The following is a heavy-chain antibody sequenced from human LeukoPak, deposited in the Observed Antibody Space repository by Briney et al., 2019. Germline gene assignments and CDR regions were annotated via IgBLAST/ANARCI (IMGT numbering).Heavy chain of an antibody. Sequence: PGRSLRLSCAASGVTVSSNYMSWVRQAPGKGLEWVSEIYSDGSTYYAASVKGRFSISRDNSKNTVYLQMNSLRAEDTAVYYCATYRQVLLPFESWGQGTLVTVSS. J-gene: IGHJ4*02. CDR2: IYSDGST. CDR3: ATYRQVLLPFES. D-gene: IGHD2-8*02. CDR1: GVTVSSNY. V-gene: IGHV3-53*01.